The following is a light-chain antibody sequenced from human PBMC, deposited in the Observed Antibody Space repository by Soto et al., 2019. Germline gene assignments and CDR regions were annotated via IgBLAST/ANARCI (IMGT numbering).Light chain of an antibody. CDR1: SSDVGGFNS. CDR2: DVS. CDR3: SSHTSSSTVV. Sequence: QSALTQPASVSGSPGQSITISCTGTSSDVGGFNSVSWYQQHPGKAPKLMIYDVSNRPSGVSNRFSGSKSANTASLAISGLQAGDEADYYCSSHTSSSTVVFGGGTKLTVL. V-gene: IGLV2-14*03. J-gene: IGLJ2*01.